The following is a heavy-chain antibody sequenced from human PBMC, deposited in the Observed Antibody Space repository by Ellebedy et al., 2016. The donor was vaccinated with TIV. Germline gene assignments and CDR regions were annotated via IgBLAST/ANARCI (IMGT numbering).Heavy chain of an antibody. CDR3: VQIMITYGGVTRTDAFDV. J-gene: IGHJ3*01. Sequence: SGPTLVKPTETLTLTCTFSGFSLTATGEGVGWVRQPPGKALDWLAIIYWDNDDRYSSSMRSRLRITKDTSRREVVLTMTNTDPVDTGTYYCVQIMITYGGVTRTDAFDVWGQGILVTVSS. CDR1: GFSLTATGEG. D-gene: IGHD3-16*01. V-gene: IGHV2-5*04. CDR2: IYWDNDD.